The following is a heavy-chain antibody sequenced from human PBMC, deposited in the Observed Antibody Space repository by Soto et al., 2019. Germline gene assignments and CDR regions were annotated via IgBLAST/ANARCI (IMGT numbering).Heavy chain of an antibody. CDR3: ARTPYQLLDIYYYYYMDV. Sequence: TGGSLRLSCAASGLTFSSYGMHWVRQAPGKGLEWVAVISYDGSNKYYADSVKGRFTISRDNSKNTLYLQMNSLRAEDTAVYYCARTPYQLLDIYYYYYMDVWGKGTTLTVSS. V-gene: IGHV3-30*03. CDR2: ISYDGSNK. D-gene: IGHD2-2*01. CDR1: GLTFSSYG. J-gene: IGHJ6*03.